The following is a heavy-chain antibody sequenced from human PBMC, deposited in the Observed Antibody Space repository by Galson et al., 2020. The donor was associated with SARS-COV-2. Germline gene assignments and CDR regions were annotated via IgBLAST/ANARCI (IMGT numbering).Heavy chain of an antibody. CDR3: ARPQGISGTSRFDP. Sequence: SETLSLTCTVSGGSISSSSYYWAWMRQPPGKGLEWIGSIYNSGSTYYNPSLKSQVTISLDMSKNQFALKLSSVTAADTAVYHCARPQGISGTSRFDPWGQGTLVTVSS. J-gene: IGHJ5*02. D-gene: IGHD1-7*01. CDR1: GGSISSSSYY. CDR2: IYNSGST. V-gene: IGHV4-39*01.